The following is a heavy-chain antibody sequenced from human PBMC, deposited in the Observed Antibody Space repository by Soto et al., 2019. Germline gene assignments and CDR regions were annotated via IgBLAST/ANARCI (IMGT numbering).Heavy chain of an antibody. CDR2: IPYSGGP. D-gene: IGHD2-8*01. J-gene: IGHJ5*02. Sequence: SETLSLTCNVSGDSVRSYFWSWIRQPPGKGLEWIGYIPYSGGPTYNPSLKSRVTISIDTSKKQFSLKMTSVTAADTAVYYCASSKMGLISVLETWGQGTLVTVSS. V-gene: IGHV4-59*02. CDR1: GDSVRSYF. CDR3: ASSKMGLISVLET.